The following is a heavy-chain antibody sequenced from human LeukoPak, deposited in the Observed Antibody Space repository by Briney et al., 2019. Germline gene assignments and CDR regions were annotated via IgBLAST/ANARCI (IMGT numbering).Heavy chain of an antibody. CDR3: ARGNSDYDHDY. CDR1: GFTFSSYS. Sequence: GGSLRLSCAASGFTFSSYSVNWVRQALGKGLEWVSSISTTSRYIYYADSVKGRFTVSRDNAKNSLSLQMNSLRAEYTAVYYCARGNSDYDHDYWGQGTLVTVSS. V-gene: IGHV3-21*01. CDR2: ISTTSRYI. D-gene: IGHD4-11*01. J-gene: IGHJ4*02.